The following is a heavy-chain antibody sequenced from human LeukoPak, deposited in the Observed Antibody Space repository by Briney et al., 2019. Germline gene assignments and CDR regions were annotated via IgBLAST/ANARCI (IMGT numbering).Heavy chain of an antibody. CDR1: GYTFTSYY. CDR2: INPSGGST. D-gene: IGHD2-21*02. Sequence: ASVTVSCKASGYTFTSYYIHWVRQAPGQGLEWMGIINPSGGSTSYAQKFQGRVTMTRDTSTSTVYMELSSLRSEDTAVYYCARDGDQYCGGDCYPLGWGQGTLVTVSS. CDR3: ARDGDQYCGGDCYPLG. V-gene: IGHV1-46*01. J-gene: IGHJ4*02.